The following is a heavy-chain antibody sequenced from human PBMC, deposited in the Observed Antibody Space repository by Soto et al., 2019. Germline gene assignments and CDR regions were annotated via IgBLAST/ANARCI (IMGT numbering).Heavy chain of an antibody. CDR2: IYHSGST. CDR1: GGSISSGGYS. J-gene: IGHJ5*02. CDR3: ARVGIVVVPADIYWGWFDP. Sequence: SETLSLTCAVSGGSISSGGYSWSWIRQPPGKGLERIGYIYHSGSTYYNPSLKSRVTISLDRSKNQFSLKLSSVTPADTAVYSCARVGIVVVPADIYWGWFDPWGQGTLVTVSS. D-gene: IGHD2-2*03. V-gene: IGHV4-30-2*01.